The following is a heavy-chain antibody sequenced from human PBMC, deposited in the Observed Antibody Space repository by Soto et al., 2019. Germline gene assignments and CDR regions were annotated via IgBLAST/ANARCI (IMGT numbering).Heavy chain of an antibody. Sequence: GGSLRLSCSVSGFTFSSYWMNWVRQVPGKGLEWVANIKADGSEENYVDSVKGRFTISRDNAKNSLYLQMNSLRAEDTAVYYCARPPGRYYYVRRRTTLFAYCGQATLVTVS. CDR2: IKADGSEE. CDR3: ARPPGRYYYVRRRTTLFAY. J-gene: IGHJ4*02. D-gene: IGHD3-16*01. CDR1: GFTFSSYW. V-gene: IGHV3-7*01.